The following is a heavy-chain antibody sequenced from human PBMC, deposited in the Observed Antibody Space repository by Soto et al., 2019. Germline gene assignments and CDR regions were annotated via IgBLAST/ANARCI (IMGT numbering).Heavy chain of an antibody. D-gene: IGHD3-16*01. CDR1: GFTFSSYW. CDR3: ARDGRILGENIEYYYYMDV. J-gene: IGHJ6*03. V-gene: IGHV3-74*01. Sequence: GGSLRLSCAASGFTFSSYWMHWVRQAPGKGLVWVSRINSDGSSTSYADSVKGRFTISRDNAKNTLYLQMNSLRAEDTAVYYCARDGRILGENIEYYYYMDVWGKGTTVTVSS. CDR2: INSDGSST.